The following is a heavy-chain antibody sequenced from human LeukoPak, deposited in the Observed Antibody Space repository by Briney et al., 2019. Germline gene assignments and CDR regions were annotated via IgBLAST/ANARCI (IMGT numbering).Heavy chain of an antibody. CDR1: GFTVSHKY. J-gene: IGHJ4*02. Sequence: GGSLRLSCAASGFTVSHKYMAWVRQAPGKGLEWLSIIYTGGNTVSAESVKGRFSISRDDSRNTVHLQMNNLRDDDTAVYYCARGQIDLLRNYFDSWGPGTLVAVSS. D-gene: IGHD3-22*01. CDR2: IYTGGNT. V-gene: IGHV3-66*01. CDR3: ARGQIDLLRNYFDS.